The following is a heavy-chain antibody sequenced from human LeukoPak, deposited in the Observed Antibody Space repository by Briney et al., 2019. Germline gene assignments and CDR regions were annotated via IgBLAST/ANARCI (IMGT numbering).Heavy chain of an antibody. CDR1: GGSINNNY. Sequence: SETLSLTCTVSGGSINNNYWSWIRQPPGKGLEWIGYVYYSGDTNYNPSLKSRVTMSLDTSKNQVSLRLSSVTAADTAVYYCARHPFATPFDYWGRGTLLTVSS. J-gene: IGHJ4*02. CDR2: VYYSGDT. D-gene: IGHD2-15*01. V-gene: IGHV4-59*08. CDR3: ARHPFATPFDY.